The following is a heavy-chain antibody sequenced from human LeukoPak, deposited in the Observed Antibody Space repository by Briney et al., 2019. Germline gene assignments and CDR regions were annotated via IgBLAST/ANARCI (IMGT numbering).Heavy chain of an antibody. V-gene: IGHV3-11*04. J-gene: IGHJ4*02. D-gene: IGHD3-9*01. CDR2: ISGSGSMI. CDR1: GFNFSDYY. Sequence: SGGSLRLSCAASGFNFSDYYMSWIRQAPGKGLQWVSYISGSGSMIYYADSVKGRFTISRDNAKNSLYLQMNSLRVEDTAVYYCAADFDWFNLDYWGQGTLVTVSS. CDR3: AADFDWFNLDY.